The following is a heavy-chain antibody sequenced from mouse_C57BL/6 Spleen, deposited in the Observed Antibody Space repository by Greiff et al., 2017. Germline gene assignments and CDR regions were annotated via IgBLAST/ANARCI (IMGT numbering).Heavy chain of an antibody. CDR1: GYTFTSYW. J-gene: IGHJ4*01. Sequence: QVQLQQPGAELVMPGASVKLSCKASGYTFTSYWMHWVKQRPGQGLEWIGEIDPSDSYTNYNQKFKGKSTLTVDKSSSTAYMQLSSLTSEDSAVYYCARSVDYAPLLDYWGQGTSVTVSS. CDR2: IDPSDSYT. CDR3: ARSVDYAPLLDY. V-gene: IGHV1-69*01. D-gene: IGHD1-1*02.